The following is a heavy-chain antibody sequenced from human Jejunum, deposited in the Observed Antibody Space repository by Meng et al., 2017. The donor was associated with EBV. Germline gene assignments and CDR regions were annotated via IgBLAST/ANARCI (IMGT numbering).Heavy chain of an antibody. CDR1: GGSVSSSSYH. Sequence: QLKVPEPGPGLVKPSPTPCSPCTFAGGSVSSSSYHWGWIRQPAGKGLEWIGSIYYSGSTSYPPPLKSRVTISVDTSKNQFSLQLSSVTAADTAVYYCASRGGEGWFDPWGQGTLVTVSS. CDR2: IYYSGST. J-gene: IGHJ5*02. CDR3: ASRGGEGWFDP. V-gene: IGHV4-39*01. D-gene: IGHD3-10*01.